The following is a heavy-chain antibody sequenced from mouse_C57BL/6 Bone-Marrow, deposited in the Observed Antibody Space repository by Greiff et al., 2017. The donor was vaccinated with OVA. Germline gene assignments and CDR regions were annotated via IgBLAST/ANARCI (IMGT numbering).Heavy chain of an antibody. D-gene: IGHD2-3*01. Sequence: QVQLKESGAELARPGASVKMSCKASGYTFTSYTMHWVKQRPGQGLEWIGYINPSSGYTKYNQKFKDKATLTADKSSSTAYMQLSSLTSEDSAVYYCARGDGYYLYFDYWGQGTTLTVSS. V-gene: IGHV1-4*01. CDR2: INPSSGYT. CDR1: GYTFTSYT. CDR3: ARGDGYYLYFDY. J-gene: IGHJ2*01.